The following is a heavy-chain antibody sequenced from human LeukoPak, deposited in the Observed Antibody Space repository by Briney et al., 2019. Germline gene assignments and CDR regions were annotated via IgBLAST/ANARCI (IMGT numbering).Heavy chain of an antibody. CDR3: ARETGPLYDL. Sequence: PSETLSLTCTVSGGSVSGYYWSWIRQPPGKGLEWVGYIHYSGTTIYNPSLESRVTISVDSSKNQISLKVTSVTAADTAVYYCARETGPLYDLWGRGSPVTVSS. V-gene: IGHV4-59*02. CDR2: IHYSGTT. CDR1: GGSVSGYY. J-gene: IGHJ2*01. D-gene: IGHD1-14*01.